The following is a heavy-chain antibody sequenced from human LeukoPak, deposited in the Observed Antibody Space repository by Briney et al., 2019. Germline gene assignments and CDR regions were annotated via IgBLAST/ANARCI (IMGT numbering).Heavy chain of an antibody. V-gene: IGHV4-31*03. D-gene: IGHD4-23*01. CDR1: GGSISSGGYY. Sequence: PSETLSLTCTVSGGSISSGGYYWSWIRQHPGKGLEWIGYIYYSGSTYYNPSLKSRVTISVDTSKNQFSLTLSSVTAADTAVYYCARAAGGPIYYYYYYMDVWGKGTTVTVSS. CDR2: IYYSGST. CDR3: ARAAGGPIYYYYYYMDV. J-gene: IGHJ6*03.